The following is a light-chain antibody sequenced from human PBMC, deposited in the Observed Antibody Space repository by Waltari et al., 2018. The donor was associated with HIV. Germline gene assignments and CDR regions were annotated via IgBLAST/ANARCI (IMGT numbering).Light chain of an antibody. CDR3: QHWDRSVPIT. J-gene: IGKJ5*01. CDR1: QTLPF. CDR2: GTS. V-gene: IGKV3-20*01. Sequence: VLTQSPGTLSLSPGETGTLHCRASQTLPFLAWYQQKPGQAPRLLIYGTSIRAAGIPDRFSGSGSATDFTLTINRLEPDDYALYFCQHWDRSVPITFGQGTRLDIK.